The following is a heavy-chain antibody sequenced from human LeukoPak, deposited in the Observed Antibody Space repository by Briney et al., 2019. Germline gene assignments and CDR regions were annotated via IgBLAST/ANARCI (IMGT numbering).Heavy chain of an antibody. Sequence: PGGSLRLPCAASGFTSSDYYMSWIRQAPGKGLEGVSYISSSGSTIYYADSVKGRFTISRDNAKNSLYLQMNRLRAEDTAVYYYARDLYSSSSLAYFDYWGQGTLVTVSS. CDR3: ARDLYSSSSLAYFDY. D-gene: IGHD6-6*01. V-gene: IGHV3-11*01. J-gene: IGHJ4*02. CDR1: GFTSSDYY. CDR2: ISSSGSTI.